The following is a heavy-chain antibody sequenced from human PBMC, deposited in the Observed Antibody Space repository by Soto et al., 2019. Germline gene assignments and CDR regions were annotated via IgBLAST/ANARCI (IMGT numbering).Heavy chain of an antibody. J-gene: IGHJ4*02. CDR3: ARDSVGSGYD. Sequence: QVQLQESGPGLVKPSETLSLRCTVSGASISDYYWSWIRQPPGKRPEWIGYIHYRGSTNYNPSLKSRVTMSVDTSKNQFSLRLTSVTAADTAVYYCARDSVGSGYDWGQGTLLTVSS. CDR2: IHYRGST. CDR1: GASISDYY. D-gene: IGHD5-12*01. V-gene: IGHV4-59*01.